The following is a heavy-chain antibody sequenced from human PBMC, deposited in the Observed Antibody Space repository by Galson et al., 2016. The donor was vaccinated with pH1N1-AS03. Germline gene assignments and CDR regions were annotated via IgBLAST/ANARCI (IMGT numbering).Heavy chain of an antibody. V-gene: IGHV3-13*01. D-gene: IGHD5-12*01. CDR3: AVWGYRSGTPGLDV. J-gene: IGHJ6*04. Sequence: SLRLSCAASGFTVTRNDMHWVRQATGKGLEWVSIIAATGPTHYADSVKGRFTISREIPQNSLYLQMDSLRADDTAVYYCAVWGYRSGTPGLDVWGKGTTVTVSS. CDR2: IAATGPT. CDR1: GFTVTRND.